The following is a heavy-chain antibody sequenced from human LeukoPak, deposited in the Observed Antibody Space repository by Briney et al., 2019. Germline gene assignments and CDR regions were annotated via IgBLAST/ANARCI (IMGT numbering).Heavy chain of an antibody. CDR1: GGTFSNYA. J-gene: IGHJ3*02. Sequence: ASVKVSCKTSGGTFSNYAISWVRQAPGQGLEWMGRIIPILGITHYAQKFQGRVTITADKSTSTAYMELSSLRSEDTAVYYCARSPGMGFGSGRDAFDIWGQGTMVTVSS. D-gene: IGHD3-10*01. CDR2: IIPILGIT. CDR3: ARSPGMGFGSGRDAFDI. V-gene: IGHV1-69*04.